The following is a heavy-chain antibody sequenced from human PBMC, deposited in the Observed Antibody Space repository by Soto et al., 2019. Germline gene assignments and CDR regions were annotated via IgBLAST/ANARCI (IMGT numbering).Heavy chain of an antibody. CDR2: INPNSGGT. CDR3: ARDLLSGWSPPGY. CDR1: GYTFTGYY. J-gene: IGHJ4*02. V-gene: IGHV1-2*04. Sequence: QVQLVQSGAEVKKPGASVKVSCKASGYTFTGYYMHWVRQAPGQGLEWMGRINPNSGGTNHAQKVQGWVTMTRDTSISTAYGELSRLRSDDTAVYDCARDLLSGWSPPGYWGQGTLVIVSS. D-gene: IGHD6-19*01.